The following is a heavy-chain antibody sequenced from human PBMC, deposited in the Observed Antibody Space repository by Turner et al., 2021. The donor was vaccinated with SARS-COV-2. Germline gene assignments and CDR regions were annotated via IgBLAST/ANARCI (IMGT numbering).Heavy chain of an antibody. Sequence: QVQLVQSGEAVKQPGSTVKVSCKASGGTFSSYDFSWVRQAPTQGLGWLGSVFPMMRSVKNAQKFHGRLTITADESTSTVHMELTNLRSEDTAVYFCARAGRVDGFYGGLDYWGRGTLVTVSS. CDR3: ARAGRVDGFYGGLDY. V-gene: IGHV1-69*18. CDR2: VFPMMRSV. CDR1: GGTFSSYD. D-gene: IGHD2-8*02. J-gene: IGHJ4*02.